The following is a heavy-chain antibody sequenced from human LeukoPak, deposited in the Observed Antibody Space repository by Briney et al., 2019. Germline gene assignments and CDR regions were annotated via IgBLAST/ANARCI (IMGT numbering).Heavy chain of an antibody. D-gene: IGHD6-19*01. J-gene: IGHJ3*02. CDR3: AREASVAGTEGAFDI. CDR2: IGTAGDT. V-gene: IGHV3-13*04. CDR1: GFTFSSYD. Sequence: PGGSLRLFCAASGFTFSSYDMLWVRKATGKGLEWVSAIGTAGDTYYPGSVKGRFTISRENAKNALYLQRNSLRAGDTAVYYCAREASVAGTEGAFDIWGQGTMVTVSS.